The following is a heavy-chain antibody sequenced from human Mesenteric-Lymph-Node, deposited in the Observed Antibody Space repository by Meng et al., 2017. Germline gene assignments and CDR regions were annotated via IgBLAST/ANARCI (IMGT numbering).Heavy chain of an antibody. CDR1: GFTFSSHG. D-gene: IGHD5-18*01. V-gene: IGHV3-74*01. Sequence: GESLKISCAASGFTFSSHGMRWVRQAPGKGLVWVSRFAGDESTTTYADSVKGRFTISRDNAKNTLYLQMNSLRAEDTAVYYCASGVSYGYAYWGQGKLVNGAS. J-gene: IGHJ4*02. CDR2: FAGDESTT. CDR3: ASGVSYGYAY.